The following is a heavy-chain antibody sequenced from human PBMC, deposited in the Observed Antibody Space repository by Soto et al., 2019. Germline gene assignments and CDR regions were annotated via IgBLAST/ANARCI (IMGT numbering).Heavy chain of an antibody. CDR2: IYYSGST. V-gene: IGHV4-39*01. D-gene: IGHD6-19*01. Sequence: PSETLPRISSDSGSSLRCSSYYSAWISKPPGKGLEWIGTIYYSGSTYYNPSLKSRVTISVDTSKNQFSLKLSSVTAADTAVYYCARHIGYSSRWSGDNYYGLDVWSQRTTVT. CDR1: GSSLRCSSYY. J-gene: IGHJ6*02. CDR3: ARHIGYSSRWSGDNYYGLDV.